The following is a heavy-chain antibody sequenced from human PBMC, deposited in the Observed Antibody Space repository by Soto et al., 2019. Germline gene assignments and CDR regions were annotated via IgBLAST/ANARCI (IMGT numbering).Heavy chain of an antibody. D-gene: IGHD3-16*02. Sequence: QVQLVQSGAEVKKPGSSVKVSCKASGGTFSSYAISWVRQAPGQGLEWMGGIIPIFGTVNYAQKFQGRVTITADESTSTAYMELSSLRSEDTAVYYCARDGYDYVWGSYRYIPGDWFDPWGQGTLVTVSS. CDR3: ARDGYDYVWGSYRYIPGDWFDP. CDR2: IIPIFGTV. CDR1: GGTFSSYA. J-gene: IGHJ5*02. V-gene: IGHV1-69*12.